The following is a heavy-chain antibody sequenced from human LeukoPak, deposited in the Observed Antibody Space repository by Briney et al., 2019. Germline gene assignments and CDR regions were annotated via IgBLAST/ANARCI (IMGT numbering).Heavy chain of an antibody. CDR1: GDSVSSNSAA. V-gene: IGHV6-1*01. CDR2: TNFRSKWYT. Sequence: AQSLSLTCAVSGDSVSSNSAAWNWIRQSPSRGLEWLGRTNFRSKWYTDYAVSVKSRITINPDTSKNQFSLQLNSVTPEDTAVYYCAREMRVVIAAYYFDYWGQGTLVTVSS. CDR3: AREMRVVIAAYYFDY. J-gene: IGHJ4*02. D-gene: IGHD2-21*01.